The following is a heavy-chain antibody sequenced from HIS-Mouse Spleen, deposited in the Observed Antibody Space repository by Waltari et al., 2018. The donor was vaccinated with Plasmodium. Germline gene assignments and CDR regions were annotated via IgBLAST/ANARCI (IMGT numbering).Heavy chain of an antibody. J-gene: IGHJ4*02. CDR1: GFPVSRNS. Sequence: EVQLVESGGGLIQPGGSLSLSCASSGFPVSRNSMSWVRKAPGKGVEWVSVIYSGGSTYYADSVKGRFTISRDNSKNTLYLQMNSLRAEDTAVYYCARSPNVDTAMADFDYWGQGTLVTVSS. CDR3: ARSPNVDTAMADFDY. CDR2: IYSGGST. V-gene: IGHV3-53*01. D-gene: IGHD5-18*01.